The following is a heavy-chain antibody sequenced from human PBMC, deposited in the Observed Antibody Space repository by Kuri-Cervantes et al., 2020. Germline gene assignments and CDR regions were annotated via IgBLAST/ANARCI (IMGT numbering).Heavy chain of an antibody. CDR2: IKQDGSER. D-gene: IGHD4-17*01. Sequence: GESLKISCAASGFTFSSYWMSWVRQAPGKGLEWVANIKQDGSERYYVDSVKGRFTISRDNAKNSLYLQMNSLRAEDTAVYYCARDLSPTTVTAYWYFDLWGRGTLVTVSS. V-gene: IGHV3-7*01. J-gene: IGHJ2*01. CDR3: ARDLSPTTVTAYWYFDL. CDR1: GFTFSSYW.